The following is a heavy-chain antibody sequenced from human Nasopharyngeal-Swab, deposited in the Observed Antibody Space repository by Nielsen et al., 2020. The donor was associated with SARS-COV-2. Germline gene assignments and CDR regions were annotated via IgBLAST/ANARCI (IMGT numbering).Heavy chain of an antibody. Sequence: GESLKISCAASGFTFDDYTMHWVRQAPGKGLEWVSLISWDGGSTYYADSVKGRFTISRDNSKNSLYLQMNSLRTEDTALYYCAKGLVVTAKYYYYGMDVWGQGTTVTVSS. CDR3: AKGLVVTAKYYYYGMDV. J-gene: IGHJ6*02. CDR2: ISWDGGST. V-gene: IGHV3-43*01. D-gene: IGHD2-21*02. CDR1: GFTFDDYT.